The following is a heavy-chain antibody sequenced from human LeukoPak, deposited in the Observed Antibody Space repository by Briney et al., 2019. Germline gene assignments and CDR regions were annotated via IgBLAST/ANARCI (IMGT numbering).Heavy chain of an antibody. CDR1: GFTFSSYA. CDR3: AKGLGSGWYLFEY. V-gene: IGHV3-23*01. D-gene: IGHD6-19*01. CDR2: ISGSGNRT. Sequence: GGSLRLSCAASGFTFSSYAMSWVRQAPGKGLEWVSSISGSGNRTYYADSVKGRFTISRDNSKNTLFLQMNSLRAEDTAVYYCAKGLGSGWYLFEYWGQGTLVTVSS. J-gene: IGHJ4*02.